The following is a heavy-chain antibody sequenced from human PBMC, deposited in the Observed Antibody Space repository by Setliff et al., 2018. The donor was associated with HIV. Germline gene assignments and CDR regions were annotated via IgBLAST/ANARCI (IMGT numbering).Heavy chain of an antibody. Sequence: SETLSLTCAVYGGSFSGYYWSWIRQPPGKGLEWIGEISHSGSTNDNPSLKGRVTMSVDTAKNQFSLELSSVTAADTAVYFCARGVRGSGTNMVRGLLYDYSFHYMDVWGIGTTVTVSS. V-gene: IGHV4-34*01. CDR1: GGSFSGYY. D-gene: IGHD3-10*01. J-gene: IGHJ6*03. CDR3: ARGVRGSGTNMVRGLLYDYSFHYMDV. CDR2: ISHSGST.